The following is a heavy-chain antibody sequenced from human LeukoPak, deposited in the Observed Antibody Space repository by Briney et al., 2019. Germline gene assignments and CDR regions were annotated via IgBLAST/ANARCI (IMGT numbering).Heavy chain of an antibody. CDR3: AKDMQSDIVATHFDY. CDR1: GFTFDDYA. D-gene: IGHD5-12*01. V-gene: IGHV3-9*01. Sequence: GGSLRLSCAASGFTFDDYAMHWVRQPPGKGLEWVAGISWNSGSIGYADSVKGRFTISRDNAKNSLYLQMNSLRAEDTALYYCAKDMQSDIVATHFDYWDQGTLVTVSS. J-gene: IGHJ4*02. CDR2: ISWNSGSI.